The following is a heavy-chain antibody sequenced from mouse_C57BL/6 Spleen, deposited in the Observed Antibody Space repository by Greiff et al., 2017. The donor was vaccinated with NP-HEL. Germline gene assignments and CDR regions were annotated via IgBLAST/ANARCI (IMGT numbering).Heavy chain of an antibody. D-gene: IGHD1-1*01. CDR3: ARSVYGSSSFAY. Sequence: VQLQQSGAELVRPGASVKLSCKASGYTFTDYYINWVKQRPGQGLEWIARIYPGSGNTYYNEKFKGKATLTAEKSSSTAYMQLSSLTSEDSAVYFCARSVYGSSSFAYWGQGTLVTVSA. CDR2: IYPGSGNT. J-gene: IGHJ3*01. CDR1: GYTFTDYY. V-gene: IGHV1-76*01.